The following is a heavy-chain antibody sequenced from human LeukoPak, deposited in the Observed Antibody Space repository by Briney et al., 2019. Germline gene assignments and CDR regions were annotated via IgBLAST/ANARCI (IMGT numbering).Heavy chain of an antibody. D-gene: IGHD5-24*01. CDR3: ARQQDGYNYHFDY. CDR1: GYSISSGYY. J-gene: IGHJ4*02. CDR2: IYHSGST. V-gene: IGHV4-38-2*01. Sequence: SETLSLTCAVSGYSISSGYYWGWIRQPPGKGLEWIGSIYHSGSTYYNPSLKSRVTISVDTSKNQFSLNLSSVTAADTAVYYCARQQDGYNYHFDYWGQGTLVTVSS.